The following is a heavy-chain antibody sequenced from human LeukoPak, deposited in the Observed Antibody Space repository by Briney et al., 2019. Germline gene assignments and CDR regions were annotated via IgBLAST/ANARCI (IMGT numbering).Heavy chain of an antibody. J-gene: IGHJ4*02. Sequence: GGSLRLSCAASGFTFSSYAMHWVRQAPGKGLEYVSAISSNGGSTYYANSVKGRFTISRDNSKNTLYLQMGCLRAEDMAVYYCARGSGLDYWGQGTLVTVSS. CDR3: ARGSGLDY. CDR2: ISSNGGST. V-gene: IGHV3-64*01. D-gene: IGHD2-15*01. CDR1: GFTFSSYA.